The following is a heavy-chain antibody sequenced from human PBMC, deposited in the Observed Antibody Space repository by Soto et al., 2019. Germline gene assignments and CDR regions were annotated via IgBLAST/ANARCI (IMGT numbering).Heavy chain of an antibody. J-gene: IGHJ5*02. Sequence: GGSLRLSCAASGFTFSSYAMHWVRQAPGKGLEWVAVISYDGSNKYYADSVKGRFTISRDNSKNTLYLQMNSLRAEDTAVYYCARDGIVDIVDWVVSWFEPWGQGTLVTVSS. CDR3: ARDGIVDIVDWVVSWFEP. D-gene: IGHD5-12*01. V-gene: IGHV3-30-3*01. CDR1: GFTFSSYA. CDR2: ISYDGSNK.